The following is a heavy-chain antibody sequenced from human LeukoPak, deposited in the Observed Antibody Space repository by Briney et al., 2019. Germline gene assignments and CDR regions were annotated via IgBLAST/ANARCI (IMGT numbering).Heavy chain of an antibody. V-gene: IGHV1-8*02. CDR2: MNPNSGNT. CDR1: GYTFTSYD. D-gene: IGHD6-19*01. J-gene: IGHJ3*02. CDR3: ASMHRQWLLGQFSSDAFDI. Sequence: ASVKVSCKASGYTFTSYDFNWVRQATGQGLEWMGWMNPNSGNTGYAQKFQGRVTMTSNTSISTAYMELSSLRSEDTAVYYCASMHRQWLLGQFSSDAFDIWGQETKVTVSS.